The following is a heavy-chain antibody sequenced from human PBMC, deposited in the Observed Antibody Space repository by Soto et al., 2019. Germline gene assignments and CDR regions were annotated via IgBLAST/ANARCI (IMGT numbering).Heavy chain of an antibody. Sequence: QVQLVESGGGVVQPGTSLRLSCVATGFTFSDYGIHWVRQAPGRGLEWVAVIWHDGSQKYLADSVRGRFTISRDTSKNTVDLQMNRLRAEDTAVHVCEGRDYRFHVWGQGTIVTVSS. CDR3: EGRDYRFHV. D-gene: IGHD3-16*02. J-gene: IGHJ3*01. CDR2: IWHDGSQK. CDR1: GFTFSDYG. V-gene: IGHV3-33*01.